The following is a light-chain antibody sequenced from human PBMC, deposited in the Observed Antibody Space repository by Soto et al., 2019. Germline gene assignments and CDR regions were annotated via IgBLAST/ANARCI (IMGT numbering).Light chain of an antibody. Sequence: DIQMTQSPSSLSASVGDRVTITCRASQTITNYLNWYQQQSGKAPKLLIYATDTLQSGVPSRFSGSGSGTYYTLNISSLQPEDFATYYCQQSYNTPQTFGQGTKVDLK. CDR1: QTITNY. CDR3: QQSYNTPQT. J-gene: IGKJ1*01. V-gene: IGKV1-39*01. CDR2: ATD.